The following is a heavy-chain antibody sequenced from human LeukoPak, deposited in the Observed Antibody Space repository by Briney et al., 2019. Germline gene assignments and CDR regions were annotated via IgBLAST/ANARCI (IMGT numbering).Heavy chain of an antibody. CDR2: IKPDGSAE. CDR3: ARNAWKSSDSGRGRMDV. CDR1: GFTFSSNW. D-gene: IGHD3-10*01. J-gene: IGHJ6*02. V-gene: IGHV3-7*01. Sequence: GGSLRLSCATSGFTFSSNWMSWVRHVPGRGLDWVANIKPDGSAEYYAASVKGRFTVSRDNAENSLYLQMNSLRVEDTAVYYCARNAWKSSDSGRGRMDVWGQGTSVTVSS.